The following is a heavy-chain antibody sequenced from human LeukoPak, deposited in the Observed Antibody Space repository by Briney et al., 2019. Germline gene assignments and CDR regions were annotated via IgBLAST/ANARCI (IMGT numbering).Heavy chain of an antibody. D-gene: IGHD1-26*01. CDR1: GFPFRNAW. V-gene: IGHV3-15*01. J-gene: IGHJ4*02. CDR3: TTVKYSGSRRVFDY. Sequence: WGSLRPPCGAFGFPFRNAWLSWVRQAPGKGLEWVGRIKSKTAGGTTDYAAPVKGRFTISRDDSKNTLYLQMNSLKTEDTAVYYCTTVKYSGSRRVFDYWGQGTLVTVSS. CDR2: IKSKTAGGTT.